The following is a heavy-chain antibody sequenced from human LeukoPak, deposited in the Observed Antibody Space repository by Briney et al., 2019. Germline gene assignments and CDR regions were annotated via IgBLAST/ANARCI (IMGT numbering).Heavy chain of an antibody. CDR3: AKSDGSGSYWGLDY. J-gene: IGHJ4*02. V-gene: IGHV3-23*01. CDR1: GLTFNNYA. D-gene: IGHD3-10*01. CDR2: ISGSGGST. Sequence: GGSLRLSCAVSGLTFNNYAMSWVRQAPGKGLEWVSAISGSGGSTYYADSVKGRFTISRDNSKNTLYLQMNSLRAEDTAVYYCAKSDGSGSYWGLDYWGQGTLVTVSS.